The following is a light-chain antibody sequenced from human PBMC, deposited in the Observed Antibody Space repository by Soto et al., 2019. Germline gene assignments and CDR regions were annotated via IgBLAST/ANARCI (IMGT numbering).Light chain of an antibody. V-gene: IGKV1-5*03. J-gene: IGKJ4*01. Sequence: DIPMTQSPSTLSASVGDRVTITCRASQSISSWLAWYQQKPGKAPKLLIYKASSLESGIPSRFSGSGSGTEFTPTISSLQPDDFATYYCQQYNSYSPLTFGGGTKVEIK. CDR2: KAS. CDR1: QSISSW. CDR3: QQYNSYSPLT.